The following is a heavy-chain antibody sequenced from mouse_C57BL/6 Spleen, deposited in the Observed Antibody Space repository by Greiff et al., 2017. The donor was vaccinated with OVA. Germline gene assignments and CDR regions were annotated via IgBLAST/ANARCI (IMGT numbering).Heavy chain of an antibody. CDR3: ARPLYYDYDWFAY. V-gene: IGHV5-17*01. D-gene: IGHD2-4*01. J-gene: IGHJ3*01. CDR2: ISSGSSTI. Sequence: DVMLVESGGGLVKPGGSLKLSCAASGFTFSDYGMHWVRQAPEKGLEWVAYISSGSSTIYYADTVKGRFTISRDNAKNTLFLQMTSLRSEDTAMYYCARPLYYDYDWFAYWGQGTLVTVSA. CDR1: GFTFSDYG.